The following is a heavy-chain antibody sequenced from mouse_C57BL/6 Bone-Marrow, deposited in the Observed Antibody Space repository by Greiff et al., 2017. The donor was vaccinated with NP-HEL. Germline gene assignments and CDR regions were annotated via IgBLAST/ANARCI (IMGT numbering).Heavy chain of an antibody. Sequence: VQLQQSGPVLVKPGASVKMSCKASGYTFTDYYMNWVKQSHGKSLEWIGVINPYNGGTSYNQKFKGKATLTVDKSSSTAYMELNSLTSEDSAVYYCAREAYYSNYVWFAYWGQGTLVTVSA. CDR1: GYTFTDYY. V-gene: IGHV1-19*01. CDR2: INPYNGGT. D-gene: IGHD2-5*01. CDR3: AREAYYSNYVWFAY. J-gene: IGHJ3*01.